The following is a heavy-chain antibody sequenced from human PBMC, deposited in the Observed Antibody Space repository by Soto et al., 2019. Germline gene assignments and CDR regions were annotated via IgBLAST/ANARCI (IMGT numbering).Heavy chain of an antibody. Sequence: QVQLQESGPGLVKPSGTLSLTCAVSGGSISSSNWWSWVRQPPGKGLEWIGEIYHSGSTNYNPSLKSRVTLSVDKSKNPFSLKLSSVTAADTAVYYCASVRGGYYYAMDVWGQGTTVTVSS. J-gene: IGHJ6*02. CDR2: IYHSGST. D-gene: IGHD3-10*02. V-gene: IGHV4-4*02. CDR1: GGSISSSNW. CDR3: ASVRGGYYYAMDV.